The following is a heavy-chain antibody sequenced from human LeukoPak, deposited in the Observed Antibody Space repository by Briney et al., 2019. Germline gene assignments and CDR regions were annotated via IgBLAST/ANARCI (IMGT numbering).Heavy chain of an antibody. CDR2: IYYSGST. J-gene: IGHJ3*02. Sequence: SETLSLTCTVSGGSISSSSYYWGWIRQPPGKGLEWIGSIYYSGSTNYNPSLKSRVTISVDTSKNQFSLKLSSVTAADTAVYYCARAPYSGSYFGAFDIWGQGTMVTVSS. V-gene: IGHV4-39*07. CDR3: ARAPYSGSYFGAFDI. CDR1: GGSISSSSYY. D-gene: IGHD1-26*01.